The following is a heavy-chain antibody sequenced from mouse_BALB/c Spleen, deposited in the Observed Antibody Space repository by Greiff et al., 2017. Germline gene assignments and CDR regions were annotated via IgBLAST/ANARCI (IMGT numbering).Heavy chain of an antibody. J-gene: IGHJ3*01. D-gene: IGHD2-4*01. CDR1: GFSLTSYG. CDR3: ARDYDYYQGAWFAY. CDR2: IWSGGST. V-gene: IGHV2-2*02. Sequence: QVQLKQSGPGLVQPSQSLSITCTVSGFSLTSYGVHWVRQSPGKGLEWLGVIWSGGSTDYNAAFISRLSISKDNSKSQVFFKMNSLQANDTSIYYCARDYDYYQGAWFAYWGQGTLVTVSA.